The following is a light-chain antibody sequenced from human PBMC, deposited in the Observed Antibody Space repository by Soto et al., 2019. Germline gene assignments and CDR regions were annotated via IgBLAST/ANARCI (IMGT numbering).Light chain of an antibody. CDR3: QQYGSPWT. V-gene: IGKV3-20*01. CDR2: GAS. J-gene: IGKJ1*01. CDR1: QSVTSN. Sequence: EIVMTQSPATLSVSPGDRATLSCRASQSVTSNLAWYQQEPGQAPRLLIYGASSRATGIPDRFSGSGSGTDFTLTISRLEPEDFAVYYCQQYGSPWTFGQGTKVDIK.